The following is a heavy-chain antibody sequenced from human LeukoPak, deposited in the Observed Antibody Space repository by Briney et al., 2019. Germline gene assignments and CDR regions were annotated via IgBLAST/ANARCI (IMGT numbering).Heavy chain of an antibody. CDR1: GYTLTDYY. D-gene: IGHD5-24*01. J-gene: IGHJ4*02. V-gene: IGHV1-2*06. CDR3: ARDTPGDGYNRGDY. Sequence: ASVKVSCKASGYTLTDYYMHWVRQAPGQGLEWMGRINPNSGGTNYAQKFQGRVTMTRDTSISTVYMELSRLRSDDTAVYYCARDTPGDGYNRGDYWGQGTLVTVSS. CDR2: INPNSGGT.